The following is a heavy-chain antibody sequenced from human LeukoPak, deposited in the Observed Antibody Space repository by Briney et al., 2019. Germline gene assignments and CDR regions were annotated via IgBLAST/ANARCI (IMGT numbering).Heavy chain of an antibody. CDR1: GYTFTGYY. Sequence: ASVKVSCKASGYTFTGYYIHWVRQAPGQGLEWMGWINPNSGGTNYAQKFQGRVTMTRDTSISTAYMELSRLRSDDTAVYYCASGYCTNGVCYTGAYWGQGTLVTVSS. CDR3: ASGYCTNGVCYTGAY. D-gene: IGHD2-8*01. CDR2: INPNSGGT. V-gene: IGHV1-2*02. J-gene: IGHJ4*02.